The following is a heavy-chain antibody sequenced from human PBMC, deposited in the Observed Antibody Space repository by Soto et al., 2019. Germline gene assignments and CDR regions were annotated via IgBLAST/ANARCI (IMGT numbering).Heavy chain of an antibody. CDR2: ISGSGENT. Sequence: EVQLVESGGGSVQPGGSLRLSCAASGFRFSSYAISWVRQAPGKGLEWVSGISGSGENTYHADSVTGRFTISRDNSKNTVNLQMNSLRDDDTAVYYCAKGVFARDYYYHGMDFWGQGTTVTVSS. D-gene: IGHD6-13*01. CDR3: AKGVFARDYYYHGMDF. CDR1: GFRFSSYA. V-gene: IGHV3-23*04. J-gene: IGHJ6*02.